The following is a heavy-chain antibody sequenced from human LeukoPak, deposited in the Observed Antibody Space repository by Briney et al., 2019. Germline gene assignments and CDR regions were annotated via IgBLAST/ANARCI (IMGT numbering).Heavy chain of an antibody. CDR1: GGSFSGHY. V-gene: IGHV4-34*01. D-gene: IGHD3-10*01. J-gene: IGHJ5*02. Sequence: SETLSLTCAVHGGSFSGHYWSSIRQPPGKGLEWLGEINHSGSTNYNPSLKSRVTISVDTSKNQFSLKLSSVTAADTAVYYCARGRTRSQPILLWFRELSAWGQGTLVTVSS. CDR3: ARGRTRSQPILLWFRELSA. CDR2: INHSGST.